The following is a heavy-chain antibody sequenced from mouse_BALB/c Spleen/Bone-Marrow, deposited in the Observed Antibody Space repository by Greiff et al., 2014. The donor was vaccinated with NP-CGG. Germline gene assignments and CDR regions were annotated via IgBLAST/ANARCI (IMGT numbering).Heavy chain of an antibody. J-gene: IGHJ3*01. CDR1: GFNIKDTY. CDR2: IDPANGNT. D-gene: IGHD1-1*01. Sequence: EVKLQESGAELVKPGASVKLSCTASGFNIKDTYMHWVKQRPEQGLEWIGRIDPANGNTKYDPKFQGKATITADTSSNTAYLQLSSLTSEDPAVYYCAFYYFGSSLFAYWGQGTLVTVSA. CDR3: AFYYFGSSLFAY. V-gene: IGHV14-3*02.